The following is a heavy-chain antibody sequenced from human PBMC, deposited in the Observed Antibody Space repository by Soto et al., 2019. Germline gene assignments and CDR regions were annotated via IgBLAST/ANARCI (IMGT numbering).Heavy chain of an antibody. CDR3: ARDYTGVPAAILGWFAP. Sequence: ASVKVACKASGGTFSSYSISWVRQAPGHGLEWMGGVIPIFGTANYAQKFQGRVTITADESTSTAYMELSNMRSEDTAVYYCARDYTGVPAAILGWFAPWGQGPLVTV. CDR2: VIPIFGTA. CDR1: GGTFSSYS. V-gene: IGHV1-69*13. D-gene: IGHD2-2*02. J-gene: IGHJ5*02.